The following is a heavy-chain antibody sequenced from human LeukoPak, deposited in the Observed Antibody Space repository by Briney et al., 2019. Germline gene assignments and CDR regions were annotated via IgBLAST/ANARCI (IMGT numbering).Heavy chain of an antibody. D-gene: IGHD3-10*01. CDR1: GYTFTGYY. V-gene: IGHV1-2*02. CDR3: ARDRGIDYYGSGSYYRHYYYYMDV. J-gene: IGHJ6*03. CDR2: INPNSGGT. Sequence: ASVKVSCKASGYTFTGYYMHWVRQAPGQGLEWMGWINPNSGGTNYAQKFQGRVTMTRDTSISTACMELSRLRSDDTAVYYCARDRGIDYYGSGSYYRHYYYYMDVWGTGTTVTISS.